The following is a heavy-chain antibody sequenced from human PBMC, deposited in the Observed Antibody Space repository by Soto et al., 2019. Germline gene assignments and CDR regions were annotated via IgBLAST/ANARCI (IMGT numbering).Heavy chain of an antibody. CDR1: GFTFSNYA. CDR3: AKDLNPARYTGPWVDS. V-gene: IGHV3-23*01. D-gene: IGHD1-26*01. CDR2: ISGSGGTT. J-gene: IGHJ4*02. Sequence: EVQLLESGGGLVQPGGSLRLSCAASGFTFSNYAMTWVRQPPGKGLEWVSAISGSGGTTYYADSVKGRFTISRDNSKNTLYLQMNSLRVEDTAVYYCAKDLNPARYTGPWVDSWGQGTLVTVSS.